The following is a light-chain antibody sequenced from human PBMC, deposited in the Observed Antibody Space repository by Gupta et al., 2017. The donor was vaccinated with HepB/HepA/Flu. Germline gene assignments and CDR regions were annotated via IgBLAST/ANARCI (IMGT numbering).Light chain of an antibody. Sequence: QSALTQPASVSGSPGQSITISYTGTSSDVGAWDHVSWYQHHPGKAPNLIIYGVNSRPSGVSTRFSGSKSGNTASLSISGRQAEDEADYYCHSDTTRSTVLFGGGTKLTVL. V-gene: IGLV2-14*03. CDR2: GVN. CDR3: HSDTTRSTVL. CDR1: SSDVGAWDH. J-gene: IGLJ2*01.